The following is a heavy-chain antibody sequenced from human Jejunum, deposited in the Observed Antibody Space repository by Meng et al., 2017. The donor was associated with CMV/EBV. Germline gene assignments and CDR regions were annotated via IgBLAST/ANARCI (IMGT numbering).Heavy chain of an antibody. CDR2: IIPFLDVS. Sequence: KVSCESSGETFRTYTISWVRQAPGQGLEWMGSIIPFLDVSKYAQNFQGRVTFTADKSTNTIYMELSSLRSEDTAVYYCAREANYSFDLWGQGTLVTVSS. CDR1: GETFRTYT. V-gene: IGHV1-69*04. CDR3: AREANYSFDL. J-gene: IGHJ4*02.